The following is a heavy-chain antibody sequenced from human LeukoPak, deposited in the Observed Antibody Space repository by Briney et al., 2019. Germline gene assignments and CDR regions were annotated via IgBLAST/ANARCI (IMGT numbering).Heavy chain of an antibody. CDR2: INHSGST. D-gene: IGHD2-2*01. V-gene: IGHV4-34*01. CDR3: AREWVVVVPAATNWFDP. J-gene: IGHJ5*02. Sequence: SETLSLTCAVYGGSFSGYYWSWIRRPPGKGLEWIGEINHSGSTKYNPSLKSRVTISVDTSKNQFSLKLSSVTAADTAVYYCAREWVVVVPAATNWFDPWGQGTLVTVSS. CDR1: GGSFSGYY.